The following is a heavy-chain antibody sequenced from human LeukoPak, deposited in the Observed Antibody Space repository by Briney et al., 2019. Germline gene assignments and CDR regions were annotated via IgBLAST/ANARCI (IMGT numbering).Heavy chain of an antibody. CDR1: GGSISSYY. J-gene: IGHJ5*02. V-gene: IGHV4-59*01. D-gene: IGHD3-10*01. CDR2: IYYSGST. Sequence: PSETLSLTCTVSGGSISSYYWSWIRQPPGKGLEWIGYIYYSGSTNYNPSLKSRVTISVDTSKNQFSLKLSSVTAADTAVYYCARFLSRGGLDPWGQGTLVTVSS. CDR3: ARFLSRGGLDP.